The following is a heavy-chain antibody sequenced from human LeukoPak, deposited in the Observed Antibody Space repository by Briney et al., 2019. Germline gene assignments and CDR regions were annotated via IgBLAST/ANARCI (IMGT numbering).Heavy chain of an antibody. Sequence: PGGSLRLSCAASGFTFSRYWMSWVRQAPGKGLEWVANIKQDGSAKYYVDSVKGRFTISRDNAKNSMYLRMNSLRAEDTAVYYCARGGDDDFDLGDYWGQGTLVTVSS. CDR2: IKQDGSAK. CDR3: ARGGDDDFDLGDY. CDR1: GFTFSRYW. J-gene: IGHJ4*02. V-gene: IGHV3-7*01. D-gene: IGHD4-17*01.